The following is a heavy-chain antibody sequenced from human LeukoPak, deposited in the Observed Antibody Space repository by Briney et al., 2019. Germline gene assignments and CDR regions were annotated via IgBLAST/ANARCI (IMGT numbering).Heavy chain of an antibody. D-gene: IGHD3-22*01. CDR1: GYSISSGYY. V-gene: IGHV4-38-2*02. J-gene: IGHJ4*02. Sequence: SETLSLTCTVSGYSISSGYYWGWIRQPPGKGLEWIGSIYHSGSTYYNPSLKSRVTISVDTSKNQFSLKLSSVTAADTAVYYCARLDYDSSGYYQGVVSYFDYWGQGTLVTVSS. CDR2: IYHSGST. CDR3: ARLDYDSSGYYQGVVSYFDY.